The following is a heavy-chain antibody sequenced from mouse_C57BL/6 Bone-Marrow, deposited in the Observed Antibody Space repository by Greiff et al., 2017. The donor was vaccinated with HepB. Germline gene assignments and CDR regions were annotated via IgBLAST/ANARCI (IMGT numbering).Heavy chain of an antibody. J-gene: IGHJ4*01. CDR3: ASLTTVVAHYAMDY. Sequence: VHLVESGPGLVAPSQSLSITCTVSGFSLTSYAISWVRQPPGKGLEWLGVIWTGGGTNYNSALKSRLSISKDNSKSQVFLKMNSLQTDDTARYYCASLTTVVAHYAMDYWGQGTSVTVCS. CDR2: IWTGGGT. D-gene: IGHD1-1*01. CDR1: GFSLTSYA. V-gene: IGHV2-9-1*01.